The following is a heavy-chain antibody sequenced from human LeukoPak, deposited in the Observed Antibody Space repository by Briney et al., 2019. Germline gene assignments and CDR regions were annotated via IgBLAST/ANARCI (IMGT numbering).Heavy chain of an antibody. CDR1: GFTFDDYA. CDR2: ISGDGGST. CDR3: AKDFFTTETNYYYYYMDV. D-gene: IGHD1-1*01. Sequence: PGGSLRLSCAASGFTFDDYAMHWVRQAPGKGLEWVSLISGDGGSTYYADSVKGRFTITRDNSKNDLYLQMNSLRTEDTALYYCAKDFFTTETNYYYYYMDVWGKGTTVTVSS. V-gene: IGHV3-43*02. J-gene: IGHJ6*03.